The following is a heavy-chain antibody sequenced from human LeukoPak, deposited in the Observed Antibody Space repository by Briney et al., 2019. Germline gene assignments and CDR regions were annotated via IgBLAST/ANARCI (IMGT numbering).Heavy chain of an antibody. Sequence: VASVKVSCKASGYTFTNYPMNWVRQAPGQGLEWMGWIDTNTGNPTYAQGFTGRFVFSLDTPVTTAYLQINSLKGEDTAIYYCARDSYCSGGTCYSRVGYWGQGTLVIVSS. J-gene: IGHJ4*02. CDR3: ARDSYCSGGTCYSRVGY. CDR1: GYTFTNYP. CDR2: IDTNTGNP. D-gene: IGHD2-15*01. V-gene: IGHV7-4-1*02.